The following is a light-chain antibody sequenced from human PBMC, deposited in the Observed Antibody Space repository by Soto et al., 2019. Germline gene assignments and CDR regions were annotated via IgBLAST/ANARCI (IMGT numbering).Light chain of an antibody. J-gene: IGLJ2*01. Sequence: QSVLTQPPSASGTPGQRVTISCSGSSSNIGGNTVNWYQQLPGTAPRVLIYSNNQRPSGVPDRFSGSKSGTSASLAISGLQSDDEADYYCAAWDDSLNAVVFGGGTKVTVL. CDR2: SNN. CDR1: SSNIGGNT. V-gene: IGLV1-44*01. CDR3: AAWDDSLNAVV.